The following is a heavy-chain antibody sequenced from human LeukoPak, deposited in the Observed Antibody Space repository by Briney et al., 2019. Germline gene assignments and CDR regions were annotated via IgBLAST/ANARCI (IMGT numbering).Heavy chain of an antibody. CDR2: IKQDGSEK. CDR3: ARDLLVEGY. CDR1: GFTFSNDW. Sequence: GGSLRLSCAASGFTFSNDWMSWVRQAPGKGLEWVANIKQDGSEKYYVDSVKGRFTISRDNAKNSLYLQMNSLRAEDTAVYYCARDLLVEGYWGQGTLVTVSS. V-gene: IGHV3-7*01. D-gene: IGHD2-2*01. J-gene: IGHJ4*02.